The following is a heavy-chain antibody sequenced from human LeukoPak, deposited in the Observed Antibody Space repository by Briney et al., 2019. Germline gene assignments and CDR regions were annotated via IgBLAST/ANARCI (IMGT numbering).Heavy chain of an antibody. CDR1: GFTLRRYC. D-gene: IGHD6-13*01. CDR2: ISTEGSTT. V-gene: IGHV3-74*03. Sequence: GGSLRLSCAPSGFTLRRYCMHWVPQAPEKGLMCVSRISTEGSTTSYAHSVKGRFTISRDNAKNTLYLHMNSLGAEETAVYYCTTVLSSTSFSLCDYWGQGTLVTVSS. CDR3: TTVLSSTSFSLCDY. J-gene: IGHJ4*02.